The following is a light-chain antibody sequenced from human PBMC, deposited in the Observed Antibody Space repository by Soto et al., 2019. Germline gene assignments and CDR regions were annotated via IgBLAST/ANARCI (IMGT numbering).Light chain of an antibody. CDR2: DAS. CDR1: QSVSSSY. CDR3: QRYGSSLWT. V-gene: IGKV3-20*01. J-gene: IGKJ1*01. Sequence: EIVLTQSPGTLSLSPGERATLSCRASQSVSSSYLARYQQKPGQAPRLLIYDASSRATGIPDRFSGSGSGTDFTLTISRLEPEDFAVYYCQRYGSSLWTFGQGTKVEIK.